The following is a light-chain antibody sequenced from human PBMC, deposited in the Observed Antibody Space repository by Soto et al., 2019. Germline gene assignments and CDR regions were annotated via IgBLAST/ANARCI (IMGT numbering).Light chain of an antibody. CDR3: QFSDSSLSGSV. J-gene: IGLJ1*01. CDR1: NSNIGAGYD. V-gene: IGLV1-40*01. Sequence: QSVLTQPPSVSGAPGQRVTISCTGSNSNIGAGYDVHWYQQLPGTAPKLLIYGNSNRPSGVPDRFSGSKSVTSASLAITGLQAEDEADYYCQFSDSSLSGSVFGTGTKVTVL. CDR2: GNS.